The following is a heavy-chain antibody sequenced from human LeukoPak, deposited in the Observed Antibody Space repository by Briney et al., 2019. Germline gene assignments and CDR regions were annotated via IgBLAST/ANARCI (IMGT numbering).Heavy chain of an antibody. CDR1: GFTFSSYA. CDR2: ISGSGVST. Sequence: GGSLRLSCAASGFTFSSYAMSWVRQAPGKGLKWVSGISGSGVSTYYTDSVKRRLTVSRDNSKNTVFLQMNSLRAEDTAVYYCAKGLYGDTFLNWFDPWGQGTLVTVSS. CDR3: AKGLYGDTFLNWFDP. J-gene: IGHJ5*02. D-gene: IGHD2-21*01. V-gene: IGHV3-23*01.